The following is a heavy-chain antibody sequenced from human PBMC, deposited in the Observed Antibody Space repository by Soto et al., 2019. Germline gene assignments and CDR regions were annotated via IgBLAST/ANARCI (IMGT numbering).Heavy chain of an antibody. CDR3: ARVGTDYGSGSPYYSDY. D-gene: IGHD3-10*01. J-gene: IGHJ4*02. CDR1: GFSFRSYY. CDR2: ISPSSSFL. Sequence: GGSLRLSCAASGFSFRSYYLNWVRQAPGRGLEWASSISPSSSFLSYADSVKGRFTISRDNAKSSVHLQMNSLRAEDTAVYFCARVGTDYGSGSPYYSDYWGQGTLVTVSS. V-gene: IGHV3-21*06.